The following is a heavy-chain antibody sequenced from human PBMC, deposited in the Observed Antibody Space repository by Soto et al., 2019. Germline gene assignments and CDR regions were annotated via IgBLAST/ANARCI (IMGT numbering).Heavy chain of an antibody. V-gene: IGHV3-30-3*01. J-gene: IGHJ6*02. D-gene: IGHD4-17*01. Sequence: GGSLRLSCAASGFTFSSYAMHWVRQAPGKGLEWVAVISYDGSNKYYADSVKGRFTISRDNSKNTLYLQMNSLRAEDTAVYYCASDYGDGKASNYYYGMDVWGQGTTVTVSS. CDR3: ASDYGDGKASNYYYGMDV. CDR2: ISYDGSNK. CDR1: GFTFSSYA.